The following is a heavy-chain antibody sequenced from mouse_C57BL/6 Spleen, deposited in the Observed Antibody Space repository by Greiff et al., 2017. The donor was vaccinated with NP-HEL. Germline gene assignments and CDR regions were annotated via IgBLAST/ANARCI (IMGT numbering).Heavy chain of an antibody. D-gene: IGHD2-5*01. J-gene: IGHJ4*01. V-gene: IGHV1-22*01. CDR1: GYTFTDYN. Sequence: EVKLVESGPELVKPGASVKMSCKASGYTFTDYNMHWVKQSHGKSLEWIGYIKPNNGGTGYNQKFKGKATLAVNKSSSTAYMEHRSLTSEDSAVYYFAKWGEYSNGEYYAMDYWGQGTSVTVSS. CDR2: IKPNNGGT. CDR3: AKWGEYSNGEYYAMDY.